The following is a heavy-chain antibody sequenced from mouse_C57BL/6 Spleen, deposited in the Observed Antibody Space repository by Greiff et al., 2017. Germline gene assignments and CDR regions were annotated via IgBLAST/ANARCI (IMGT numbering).Heavy chain of an antibody. CDR2: IDPETGGT. Sequence: QVQLQQSGAELVRPGASVTLSCKASGYTFTDYEMHWVKQTPVHGLEWIGAIDPETGGTAYNQKFKGKAILTADKSSSPAYMELRSLTSEDSAVYFCISSGGLRQYYIDYWGQGTTLTVSS. V-gene: IGHV1-15*01. CDR1: GYTFTDYE. D-gene: IGHD2-2*01. J-gene: IGHJ2*01. CDR3: ISSGGLRQYYIDY.